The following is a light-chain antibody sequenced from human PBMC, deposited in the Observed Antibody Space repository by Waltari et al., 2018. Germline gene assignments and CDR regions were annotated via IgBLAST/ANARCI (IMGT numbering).Light chain of an antibody. J-gene: IGLJ3*02. CDR1: ASTIRAGYD. CDR3: QSYDTSLSVV. Sequence: QSVLTQPPSGSGAPGPRVTIPCPGSASTIRAGYDVHWYQQLPRAAPKLLIYGTSSRPLGVPDRFFGSTSGTSASLAITGLQAEDEAVYYCQSYDTSLSVVFGGGTKLTVL. CDR2: GTS. V-gene: IGLV1-40*01.